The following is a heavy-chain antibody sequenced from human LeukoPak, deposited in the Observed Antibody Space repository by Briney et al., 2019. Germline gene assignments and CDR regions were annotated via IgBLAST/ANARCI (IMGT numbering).Heavy chain of an antibody. CDR1: GGSFSGYY. CDR2: INHSGST. J-gene: IGHJ4*02. CDR3: ARSHYSSSWFDY. V-gene: IGHV4-34*01. D-gene: IGHD6-13*01. Sequence: SETLSLTCAVYGGSFSGYYWSWIRQPPGKGLEWIGEINHSGSTNYNPSLKSRVTISVDTSKNQFSRKLSSVTAADTAVYYCARSHYSSSWFDYWGQGTLVTVSS.